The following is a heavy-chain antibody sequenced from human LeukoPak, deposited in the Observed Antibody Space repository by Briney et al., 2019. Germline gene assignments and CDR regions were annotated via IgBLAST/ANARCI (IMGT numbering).Heavy chain of an antibody. D-gene: IGHD3-10*01. Sequence: PSETLSLTCAVYGGSFSGYYWSWIRQPPGKGLEWIGEINHSGSTNYNPSLKSRVTISVDTSKNQFSLKLSSVTAADTAVYYCAINWFRGPFDYWGQGTLVTVSS. CDR1: GGSFSGYY. V-gene: IGHV4-34*01. CDR2: INHSGST. J-gene: IGHJ4*02. CDR3: AINWFRGPFDY.